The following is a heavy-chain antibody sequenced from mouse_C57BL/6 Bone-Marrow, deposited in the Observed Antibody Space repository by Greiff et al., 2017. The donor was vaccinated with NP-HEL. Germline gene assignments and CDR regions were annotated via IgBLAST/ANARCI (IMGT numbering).Heavy chain of an antibody. V-gene: IGHV1-58*01. CDR3: AGSSRCTWFAY. CDR1: GYTFTSYG. J-gene: IGHJ3*01. Sequence: VQLKQSGAELVRPGSSVKMSCKTSGYTFTSYGINWVKQRPGQGLEWIGYIYIGNGYTDYNEKFKGKATLTSDTSSSTAYMQLSSLTSEDSAIYFCAGSSRCTWFAYWGQGTMVTVSA. D-gene: IGHD3-2*02. CDR2: IYIGNGYT.